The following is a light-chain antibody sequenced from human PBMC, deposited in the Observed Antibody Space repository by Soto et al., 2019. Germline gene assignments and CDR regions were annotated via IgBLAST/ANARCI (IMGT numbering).Light chain of an antibody. CDR2: DVS. CDR1: QRITRF. V-gene: IGKV1-5*01. CDR3: QQYNSYSSWT. Sequence: DVQMTQSPSTLSVSVGDRVTITCRASQRITRFLGWYQQKPGKAPNLLIYDVSILESGVPSRFSGSGSGTEFTLTISSLQAEDFATYYCQQYNSYSSWTFGQGTKVEI. J-gene: IGKJ1*01.